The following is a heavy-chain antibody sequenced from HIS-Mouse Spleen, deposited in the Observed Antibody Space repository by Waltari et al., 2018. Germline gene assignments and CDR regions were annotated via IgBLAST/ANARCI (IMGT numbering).Heavy chain of an antibody. Sequence: QLQLQESGPGLVKPSETLSLTCTVSGGSIRSSSYYWGWIRQPPGMGLGWIGGINYSGNDNDNRSLKRRGPISADTAKNQVSLKLRSVTAADTAVYYCAREIPYSSSWYDWYFDLWGRGTLVTVSS. D-gene: IGHD6-13*01. CDR2: INYSGND. V-gene: IGHV4-39*07. J-gene: IGHJ2*01. CDR1: GGSIRSSSYY. CDR3: AREIPYSSSWYDWYFDL.